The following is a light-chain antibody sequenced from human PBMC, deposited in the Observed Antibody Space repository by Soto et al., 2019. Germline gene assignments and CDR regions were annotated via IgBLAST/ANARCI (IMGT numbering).Light chain of an antibody. CDR1: QSVSSY. Sequence: EIVLTQSPATLSLSPGERATLSCRASQSVSSYLAWYQQKPGQAPRLLIYDASNRATGIPARFSGSGSGTDFPLTISSLEPEDFAVYYCQQHSNSELTFGGGTKVEIK. CDR3: QQHSNSELT. V-gene: IGKV3-11*01. J-gene: IGKJ4*01. CDR2: DAS.